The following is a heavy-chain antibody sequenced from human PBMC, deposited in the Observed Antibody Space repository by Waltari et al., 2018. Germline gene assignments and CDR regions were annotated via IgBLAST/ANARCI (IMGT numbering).Heavy chain of an antibody. CDR3: AHTSAGRPLLPFDY. CDR2: IYWNDDK. V-gene: IGHV2-5*01. CDR1: GFSLSTSGVG. Sequence: QITLKESGPTLVTPTQTLTLTCTFSGFSLSTSGVGVVWIRPPPGKALEWLALIYWNDDKRYSPSLKSRLTITKDTSKNQVVLTMTNMDPVDTATYYCAHTSAGRPLLPFDYWGQGTLVTVSS. J-gene: IGHJ4*02. D-gene: IGHD1-26*01.